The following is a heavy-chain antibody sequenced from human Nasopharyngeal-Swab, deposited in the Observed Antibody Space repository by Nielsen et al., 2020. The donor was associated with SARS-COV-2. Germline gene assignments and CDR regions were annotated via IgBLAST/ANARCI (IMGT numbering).Heavy chain of an antibody. V-gene: IGHV4-39*01. CDR3: ARRDYDFWSGFNGYYYGMDV. CDR1: GCSISSSSYY. J-gene: IGHJ6*02. Sequence: SETLSLTCTVSGCSISSSSYYWGWIRQPPGKGLEWIGSIYYSGSTYYNPSLKSRVTIPVDTSKNQFSLKLSSVTAADTAVYYCARRDYDFWSGFNGYYYGMDVWGQGTTVTVSS. CDR2: IYYSGST. D-gene: IGHD3-3*01.